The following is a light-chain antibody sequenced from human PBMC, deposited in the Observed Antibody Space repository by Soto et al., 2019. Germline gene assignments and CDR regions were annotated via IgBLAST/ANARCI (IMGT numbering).Light chain of an antibody. CDR1: QSVSSY. Sequence: IVLTQSPGTLSLSPGERGALSCRASQSVSSYLAWYQQKPGQAPRLLIYDASNRATGIPARFSGSGSGTDFTLTISSLEPEDFAVYYCQQRSNWPPAITFGQGTRLEIK. V-gene: IGKV3-11*01. J-gene: IGKJ5*01. CDR2: DAS. CDR3: QQRSNWPPAIT.